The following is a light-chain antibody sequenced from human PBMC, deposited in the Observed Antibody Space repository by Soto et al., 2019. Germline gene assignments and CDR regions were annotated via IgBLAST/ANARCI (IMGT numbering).Light chain of an antibody. CDR2: STS. Sequence: QAVVSQEPSLTVSPGGTFTLTCASSTGAVARGYYPHWFQQKPGQAPRALIYSTSTKHAWTPARFSGSLLGGKAALTLSGVQPEDEAEYYCLLYYGGAQVFGGGTKLTVL. J-gene: IGLJ2*01. CDR3: LLYYGGAQV. CDR1: TGAVARGYY. V-gene: IGLV7-43*01.